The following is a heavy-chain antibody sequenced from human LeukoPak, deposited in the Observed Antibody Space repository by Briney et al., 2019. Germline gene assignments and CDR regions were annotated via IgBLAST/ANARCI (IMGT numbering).Heavy chain of an antibody. V-gene: IGHV3-23*01. Sequence: GGSLRLSCAASGFTFSSYAMSWVREAPGRGLEWVSAISGSGGSTYSADPVKGRFTISRDNSKNTLYLQMNSLRAEDTAVYYCAKHPRIQLWLIGVDYWGQGTRVTVSS. CDR2: ISGSGGST. D-gene: IGHD5-18*01. CDR3: AKHPRIQLWLIGVDY. J-gene: IGHJ4*02. CDR1: GFTFSSYA.